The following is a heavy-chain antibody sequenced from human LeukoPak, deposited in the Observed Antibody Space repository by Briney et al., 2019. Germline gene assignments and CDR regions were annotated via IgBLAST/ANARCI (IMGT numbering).Heavy chain of an antibody. CDR2: INPSGGST. CDR3: ARGRVYYDSSGYQGLDY. CDR1: GYTFTSYY. V-gene: IGHV1-46*01. Sequence: ASVKVSCKASGYTFTSYYMHWVRQAPGRGLEWMGIINPSGGSTSYAQKFQGRVTMTRDTSTSTVYMELSSLRSEDTAVYYCARGRVYYDSSGYQGLDYWGQGTLVTVSS. J-gene: IGHJ4*02. D-gene: IGHD3-22*01.